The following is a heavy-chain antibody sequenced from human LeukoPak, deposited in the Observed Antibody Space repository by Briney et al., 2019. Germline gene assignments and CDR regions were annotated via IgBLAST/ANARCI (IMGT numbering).Heavy chain of an antibody. CDR3: ASAGFCSSTSCYPYDDAFDI. Sequence: GGSLRLSCAASGFTFSSYSMNWVRQAPGKGLEWVSYISSSGSTIYYADSVKGRFTISRDKAKNSLYLQMNSLRAEDTAVYYCASAGFCSSTSCYPYDDAFDIWGQGTMVTVPS. CDR1: GFTFSSYS. J-gene: IGHJ3*02. CDR2: ISSSGSTI. D-gene: IGHD2-2*01. V-gene: IGHV3-48*01.